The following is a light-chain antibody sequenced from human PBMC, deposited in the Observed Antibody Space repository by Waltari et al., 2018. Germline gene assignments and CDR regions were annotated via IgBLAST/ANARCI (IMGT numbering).Light chain of an antibody. V-gene: IGLV1-47*01. CDR2: KNN. CDR3: AAWDDSLSGVV. CDR1: SSNIGSNY. Sequence: QSVLTQPPSASGTPGQRVTISCSGSSSNIGSNYVYWYQQRPGTAPKLLIYKNNQRPSGLPDRFSGAKSGTSASLAIGGLRSEDEADYSCAAWDDSLSGVVFGGGTKLTVL. J-gene: IGLJ2*01.